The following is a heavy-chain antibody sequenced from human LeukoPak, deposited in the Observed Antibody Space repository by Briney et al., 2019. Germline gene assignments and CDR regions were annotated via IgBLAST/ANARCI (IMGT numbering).Heavy chain of an antibody. CDR3: AKGDGYAPYNYGMDV. D-gene: IGHD2-21*01. V-gene: IGHV3-9*01. J-gene: IGHJ6*02. Sequence: PGGSLRLSCAASGFTFDDYVMHWVRHAPGKGLEWASGISWNSDRIGYADSVKGRFTISRDNAKNSLYLQMNSLRAEDTALYYCAKGDGYAPYNYGMDVWGQGTTVTVSS. CDR1: GFTFDDYV. CDR2: ISWNSDRI.